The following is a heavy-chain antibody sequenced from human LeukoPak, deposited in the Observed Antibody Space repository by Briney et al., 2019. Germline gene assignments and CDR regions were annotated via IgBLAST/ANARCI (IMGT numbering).Heavy chain of an antibody. D-gene: IGHD6-19*01. CDR2: IYSGGST. J-gene: IGHJ3*02. V-gene: IGHV3-66*01. CDR1: GFTVSSNY. Sequence: GESLRLSCAASGFTVSSNYMSWVRQAPGKGLEWVSVIYSGGSTYFADSVKGRFTISRDNSKNTLYLQMNSLRAEDTAVYYCARGGSGSKMDAFDIWGQGTMVTVSS. CDR3: ARGGSGSKMDAFDI.